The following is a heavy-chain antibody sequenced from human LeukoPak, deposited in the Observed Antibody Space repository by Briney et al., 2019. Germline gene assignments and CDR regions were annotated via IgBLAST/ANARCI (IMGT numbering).Heavy chain of an antibody. CDR2: INPNSGGT. J-gene: IGHJ6*03. D-gene: IGHD3-10*01. CDR3: ARWNFSYGSGSYYISVTTDYYYYYYMDV. V-gene: IGHV1-2*02. Sequence: ASVKVSCKASGYTFTDYYMHWVRQAPGQGLEWMGWINPNSGGTNYAQKFQGRVTMTRDTSISTAYMELSRLRSDDTAVYYCARWNFSYGSGSYYISVTTDYYYYYYMDVWGKGTTVTISS. CDR1: GYTFTDYY.